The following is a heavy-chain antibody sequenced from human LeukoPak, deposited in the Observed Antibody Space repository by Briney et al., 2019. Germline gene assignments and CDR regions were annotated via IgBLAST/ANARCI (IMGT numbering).Heavy chain of an antibody. Sequence: PGGSLRLSCAAPGFSFSNYAMSWVRQAPGKGLEWVSGLSGNGERTHYADSVKGRFTISRDNSKNTLYLQMNSLRAEDTALYFCAKRDYYDSSGYSPLFDNWGQGILVTVSS. CDR1: GFSFSNYA. CDR3: AKRDYYDSSGYSPLFDN. V-gene: IGHV3-23*01. D-gene: IGHD3-22*01. J-gene: IGHJ4*02. CDR2: LSGNGERT.